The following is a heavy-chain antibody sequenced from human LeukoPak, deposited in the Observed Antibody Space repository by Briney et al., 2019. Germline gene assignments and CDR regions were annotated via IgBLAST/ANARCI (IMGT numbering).Heavy chain of an antibody. Sequence: QPGGSLRLSCAASGFTFSSYAMSWVRQAPGKGLEWVSAISGSGGSTYYADSVKGRFTISRDNSKSTLYLQMNSLRAEDTAVYYCARSTTVYSNSPFDFWGQGTLVTVSS. J-gene: IGHJ4*02. D-gene: IGHD6-13*01. V-gene: IGHV3-23*01. CDR3: ARSTTVYSNSPFDF. CDR2: ISGSGGST. CDR1: GFTFSSYA.